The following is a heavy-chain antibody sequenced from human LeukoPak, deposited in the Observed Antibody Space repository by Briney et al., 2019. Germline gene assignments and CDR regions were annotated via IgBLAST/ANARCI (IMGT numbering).Heavy chain of an antibody. D-gene: IGHD6-19*01. J-gene: IGHJ4*02. CDR2: ISYDGSNK. Sequence: GGSLRLSCAASGFTFSSYGMHWVRQAPGKGLEWVAVISYDGSNKYYADSVKGRFTISRDNSKNTLYLQMNSLRAEDTAVYYCAKDAGYSSGPFPGYWGQGTLVTVSP. CDR3: AKDAGYSSGPFPGY. CDR1: GFTFSSYG. V-gene: IGHV3-30*18.